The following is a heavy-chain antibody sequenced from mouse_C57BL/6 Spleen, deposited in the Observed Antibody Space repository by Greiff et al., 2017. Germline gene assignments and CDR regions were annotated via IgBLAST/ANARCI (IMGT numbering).Heavy chain of an antibody. CDR2: INPNNGGT. CDR1: GYTFTDYY. Sequence: VQLQQSGPELVKPGASVKISCKASGYTFTDYYMNWVKQSHGKSLEWIGDINPNNGGTSYNQKFKGKATLTVDKSSSTAYMELRSLTSEDSAVYYCARIYYSNYFDYWGQGTTLTVSS. J-gene: IGHJ2*01. V-gene: IGHV1-26*01. CDR3: ARIYYSNYFDY. D-gene: IGHD2-5*01.